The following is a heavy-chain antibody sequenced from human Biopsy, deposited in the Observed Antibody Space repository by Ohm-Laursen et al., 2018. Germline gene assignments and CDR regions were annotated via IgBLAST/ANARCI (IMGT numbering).Heavy chain of an antibody. V-gene: IGHV4-59*08. CDR1: SASINLYY. J-gene: IGHJ4*02. CDR3: VRGRSPATY. D-gene: IGHD3-16*01. Sequence: GTLSLTCTVSSASINLYYWGWIRQSPGKGLEWIGYINHSGHTNYNPSLKSRLTMSVDTSKNQFSLKLISVTAADTAMYYCVRGRSPATYWGQGALVIVSS. CDR2: INHSGHT.